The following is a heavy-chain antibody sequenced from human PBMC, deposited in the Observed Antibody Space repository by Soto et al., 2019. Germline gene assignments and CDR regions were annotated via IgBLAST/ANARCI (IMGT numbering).Heavy chain of an antibody. Sequence: ASVKVSCKASGYTFTGYYMHWVRQAPGQGLEWMGWINPNSGGTNYAQKFQGWVTMTRDTSISTAYMELSRLRSDDTAVYYCARDSGSYEGPPMDVWGQGTTVTSP. CDR3: ARDSGSYEGPPMDV. CDR2: INPNSGGT. CDR1: GYTFTGYY. J-gene: IGHJ6*02. V-gene: IGHV1-2*04. D-gene: IGHD1-26*01.